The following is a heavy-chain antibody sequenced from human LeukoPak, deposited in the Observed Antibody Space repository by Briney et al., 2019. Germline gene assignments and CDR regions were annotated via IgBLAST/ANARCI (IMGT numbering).Heavy chain of an antibody. CDR3: AIKGGSSILNRYYYYGMDV. Sequence: GGSLRLSCAASGFTFSSYAMHWVRQAPGKGPEWVAVISYDGSNKYYADSVKGRFTISRDNSKNTLYLQMNSLRAEDTAVYYCAIKGGSSILNRYYYYGMDVWGQGTTVTVSS. D-gene: IGHD2-15*01. CDR1: GFTFSSYA. J-gene: IGHJ6*02. V-gene: IGHV3-30*04. CDR2: ISYDGSNK.